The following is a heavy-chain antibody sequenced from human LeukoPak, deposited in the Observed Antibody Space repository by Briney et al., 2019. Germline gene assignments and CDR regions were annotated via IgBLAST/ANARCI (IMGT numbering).Heavy chain of an antibody. CDR3: ARDQFEVVPAAADYYYYYGMDV. V-gene: IGHV3-33*01. CDR2: IWYDGSNK. Sequence: GRSLRLSCAASGFTFSSYGMHWVRQAPGKGLEWVAVIWYDGSNKYYADSMKGRFTISRDNSKNTLYLQMNSLRAEDTAVYYCARDQFEVVPAAADYYYYYGMDVWGQGTTVTVSS. CDR1: GFTFSSYG. J-gene: IGHJ6*02. D-gene: IGHD2-2*01.